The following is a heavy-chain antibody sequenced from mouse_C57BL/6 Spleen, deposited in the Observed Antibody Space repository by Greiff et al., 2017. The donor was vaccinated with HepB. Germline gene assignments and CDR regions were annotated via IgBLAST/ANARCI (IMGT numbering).Heavy chain of an antibody. D-gene: IGHD2-4*01. J-gene: IGHJ3*01. Sequence: VQLQQSGAELAKPGASVKLSCKASGYTFTSYWMHWVKQRPGQGLEWIGYINPSSGYTKYNQKFKDKATLTADKSDSTAYMQLSSLTYEDSAVYYCARSVEYDYVRFAYWGQGTLVTVSA. CDR3: ARSVEYDYVRFAY. CDR1: GYTFTSYW. V-gene: IGHV1-7*01. CDR2: INPSSGYT.